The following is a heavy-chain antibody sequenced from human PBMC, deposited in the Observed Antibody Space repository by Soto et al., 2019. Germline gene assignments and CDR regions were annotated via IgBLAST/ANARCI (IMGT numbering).Heavy chain of an antibody. CDR2: INHSGST. CDR1: GGSFSGYY. J-gene: IGHJ5*02. Sequence: QVQLQQWGAGLLKPSETLSLTCAVYGGSFSGYYWSWIRQPPGKGLEWIGEINHSGSTNYNPSLKSRVTIAVHTSNNQFSLDLSSVNAADPAVYYCARGGEGCNWFDPWGQGTLVTVSS. CDR3: ARGGEGCNWFDP. D-gene: IGHD3-16*01. V-gene: IGHV4-34*01.